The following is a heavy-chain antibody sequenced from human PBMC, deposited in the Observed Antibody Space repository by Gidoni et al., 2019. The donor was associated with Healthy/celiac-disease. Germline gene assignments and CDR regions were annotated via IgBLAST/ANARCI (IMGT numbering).Heavy chain of an antibody. V-gene: IGHV4-59*01. J-gene: IGHJ4*02. D-gene: IGHD2-2*02. CDR1: GGSISSYY. CDR2: IYYSGST. Sequence: QVQLQESGPGLVKPSETLSLTCTVPGGSISSYYWSWIRQPPGKGLEWIGYIYYSGSTNYNPSLKSRVTISVDTSKNQFSLKLSSVTAADTAVYYCAIFPTSGYCSSTSCYRDYWGQGTLVTVSS. CDR3: AIFPTSGYCSSTSCYRDY.